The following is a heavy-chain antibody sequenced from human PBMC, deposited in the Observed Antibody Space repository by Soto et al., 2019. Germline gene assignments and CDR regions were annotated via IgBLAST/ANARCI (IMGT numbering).Heavy chain of an antibody. CDR2: ISLYSDGT. Sequence: QVQLVQSGGEVKRPGASVKVSCKTSGYTFSNYGITWGRQAPGQPLEWLGWISLYSDGTNYAQKCQGRVSMTTDTSTTTAYMELRSLRSDDTAVYYCARVVPGAEAWFGPWGQGTLVTVSS. J-gene: IGHJ5*02. CDR1: GYTFSNYG. D-gene: IGHD2-2*01. CDR3: ARVVPGAEAWFGP. V-gene: IGHV1-18*01.